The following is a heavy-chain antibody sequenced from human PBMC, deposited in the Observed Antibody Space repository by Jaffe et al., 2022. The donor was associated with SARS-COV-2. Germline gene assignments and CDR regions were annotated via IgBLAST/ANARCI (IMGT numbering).Heavy chain of an antibody. CDR1: GGSVSSGSYY. CDR2: IYYSGST. J-gene: IGHJ3*02. V-gene: IGHV4-61*01. D-gene: IGHD3-3*01. CDR3: ARGSERSDAFDI. Sequence: QVQLQESGPGLVKPSETLSLTCTVSGGSVSSGSYYWSWIRQPPGKGLEWIGYIYYSGSTNYNPSLKSRVTISVDTSKNQFSLKLSSVTAADTAVYYCARGSERSDAFDIWGQGTMVTVSS.